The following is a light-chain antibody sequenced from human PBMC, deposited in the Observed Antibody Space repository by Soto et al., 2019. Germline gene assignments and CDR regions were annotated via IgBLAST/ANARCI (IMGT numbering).Light chain of an antibody. CDR2: SDD. V-gene: IGLV1-44*01. J-gene: IGLJ2*01. CDR3: AAWDDSLNVV. CDR1: SSNIGSNT. Sequence: QSVLTQPPSASGTPGQRVTISWSGSSSNIGSNTVSWYQQLPGTAPKLLIFSDDQRPSGVPDRFSGSKSGASASLAISGLHSEDEADYYCAAWDDSLNVVFGGGTQLTVL.